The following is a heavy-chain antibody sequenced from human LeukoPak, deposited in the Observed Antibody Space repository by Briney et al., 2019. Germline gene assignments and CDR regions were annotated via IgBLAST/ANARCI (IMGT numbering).Heavy chain of an antibody. CDR1: GYTLTELS. Sequence: GASVKVSCNVSGYTLTELSIHWVRQAPGKGLEWMGGFDPEDGETIYAQKFQGRVTMTEDTSTDTAYMELSSLRSEDTAVYYCATDRYGTRFPDYWGQGTLVTVSS. V-gene: IGHV1-24*01. J-gene: IGHJ4*02. CDR3: ATDRYGTRFPDY. CDR2: FDPEDGET. D-gene: IGHD3-3*01.